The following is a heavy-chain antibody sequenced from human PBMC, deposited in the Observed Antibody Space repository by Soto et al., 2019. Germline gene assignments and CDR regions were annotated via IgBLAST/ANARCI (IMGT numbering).Heavy chain of an antibody. V-gene: IGHV1-69*12. CDR3: ARDGPGNFLGSGSYPS. D-gene: IGHD3-10*01. CDR1: GGTFSSYA. CDR2: IIPIFGTA. J-gene: IGHJ4*02. Sequence: QVQLVQSGAEVKKPGSSVKVSCKTSGGTFSSYAISWVRQAPGQRLEWMGGIIPIFGTANYAQKFQGRVTITADESTSTAYMELSSLRSEDTAVYYSARDGPGNFLGSGSYPSWGQGTLVTVSS.